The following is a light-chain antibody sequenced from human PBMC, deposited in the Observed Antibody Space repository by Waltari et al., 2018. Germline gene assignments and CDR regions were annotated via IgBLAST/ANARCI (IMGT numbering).Light chain of an antibody. CDR3: NSYAGSNTYV. Sequence: QSALTPPPSASGPPGQSVTISCTLTRSDIGIYNYAPWYQHHPGKAPKLIISDVNERPSGVPDRFSGSKSGNTASLTVSGLQAEDEADYYCNSYAGSNTYVFGTGTRVSVL. CDR2: DVN. J-gene: IGLJ1*01. CDR1: RSDIGIYNY. V-gene: IGLV2-8*01.